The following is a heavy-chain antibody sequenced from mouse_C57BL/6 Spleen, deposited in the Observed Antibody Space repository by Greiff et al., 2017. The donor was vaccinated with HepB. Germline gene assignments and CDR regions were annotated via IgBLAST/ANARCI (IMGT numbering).Heavy chain of an antibody. CDR2: ISSGSSTI. J-gene: IGHJ4*01. V-gene: IGHV5-17*01. D-gene: IGHD1-1*01. Sequence: EVQLVESGGGLVKPGGSLKLSCAASGFTFSDYGMHWVRQAPEKGLEWVAYISSGSSTIYYADTVKGRFTISRDNAKNTLFLQMTSLRSEDTAMYYCARPPYCYGSSYAMDYWGQGTSVTVSS. CDR3: ARPPYCYGSSYAMDY. CDR1: GFTFSDYG.